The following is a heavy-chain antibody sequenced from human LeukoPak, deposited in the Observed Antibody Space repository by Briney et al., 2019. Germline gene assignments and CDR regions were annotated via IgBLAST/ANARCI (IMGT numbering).Heavy chain of an antibody. CDR3: ARDGALYDSSGYYPVDY. D-gene: IGHD3-22*01. J-gene: IGHJ4*02. CDR1: GYTFTSYG. CDR2: ISAYNGNT. Sequence: ASVKASCKASGYTFTSYGISWVRQAPGQGLEWMGWISAYNGNTNYAQKLQGRVTMTTDTSTSTAYMELRSLRSDDTAVYYCARDGALYDSSGYYPVDYWGQGTLVTVSS. V-gene: IGHV1-18*01.